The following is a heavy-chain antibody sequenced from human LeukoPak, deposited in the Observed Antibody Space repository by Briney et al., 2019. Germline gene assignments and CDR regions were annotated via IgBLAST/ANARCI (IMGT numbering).Heavy chain of an antibody. V-gene: IGHV4-59*01. D-gene: IGHD6-19*01. CDR3: ARVYSSGWFAVDY. J-gene: IGHJ4*02. CDR2: IYYSGST. CDR1: GGSISSYY. Sequence: SETLSLTCTVSGGSISSYYWSWIRQPPGKGLEWIGYIYYSGSTNYNPSLKSRVTISVDTSKNQFSLKLSSVTAADTAVYYCARVYSSGWFAVDYWGQGTLVTVSS.